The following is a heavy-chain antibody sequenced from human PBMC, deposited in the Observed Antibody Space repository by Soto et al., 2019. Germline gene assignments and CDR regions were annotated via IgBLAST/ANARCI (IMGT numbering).Heavy chain of an antibody. Sequence: ASVKVSCKASGYTFTSYYMHWVRQAPGQGLEWMGIINPSGGSTSYAQKFQGRVTMTRDTSTSTVYMELSSLRSEDTAVYYCERDSSGSYFDWLYNPYYYYGMDVWGQGTTVTVSS. CDR2: INPSGGST. D-gene: IGHD3-9*01. V-gene: IGHV1-46*01. CDR1: GYTFTSYY. J-gene: IGHJ6*02. CDR3: ERDSSGSYFDWLYNPYYYYGMDV.